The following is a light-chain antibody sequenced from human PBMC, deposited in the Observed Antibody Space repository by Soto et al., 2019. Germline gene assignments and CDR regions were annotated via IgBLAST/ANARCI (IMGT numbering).Light chain of an antibody. J-gene: IGKJ2*01. Sequence: EIVLTQSPGTLSLSPGERATLSCRASQSVSSSYLAWFQQKPGQAPRLLIYGASSRATGIPDRFSGSGAGTDFTLTISRLEPGDFAVYYCQQYGSSPFTFGQGTKLGIK. V-gene: IGKV3-20*01. CDR3: QQYGSSPFT. CDR2: GAS. CDR1: QSVSSSY.